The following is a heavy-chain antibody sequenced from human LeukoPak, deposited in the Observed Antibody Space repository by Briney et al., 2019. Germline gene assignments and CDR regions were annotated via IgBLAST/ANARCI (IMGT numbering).Heavy chain of an antibody. CDR2: IKQDGSEK. Sequence: GGSLRLSCAASGFTFSSYWMSWVRQAPGKGLEWVANIKQDGSEKYYVDSVKGRFTISRDNAKNSLYLQMNSLRAEDTAVYYCARVYGGSYRGLDYWGQGTLVTVSS. D-gene: IGHD1-26*01. CDR3: ARVYGGSYRGLDY. V-gene: IGHV3-7*01. J-gene: IGHJ4*02. CDR1: GFTFSSYW.